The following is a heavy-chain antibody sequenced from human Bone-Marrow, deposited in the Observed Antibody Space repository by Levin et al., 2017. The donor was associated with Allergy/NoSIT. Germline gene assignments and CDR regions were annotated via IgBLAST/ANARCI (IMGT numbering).Heavy chain of an antibody. CDR3: ARAFGYYGSGMFYHYGMDV. J-gene: IGHJ6*02. CDR1: GFTFSRYA. D-gene: IGHD3-10*01. CDR2: ISTDGNHE. V-gene: IGHV3-30*04. Sequence: GESLKISCAASGFTFSRYAIHWVRQAPGKGLEWVAVISTDGNHEYFADSVKGRFTISRDNSENTVYLQMNSLRVEDTAVYYCARAFGYYGSGMFYHYGMDVWGQGTTVTVSS.